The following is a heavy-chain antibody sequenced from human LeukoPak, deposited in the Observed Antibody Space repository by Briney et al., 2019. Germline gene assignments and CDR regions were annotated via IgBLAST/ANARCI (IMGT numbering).Heavy chain of an antibody. Sequence: EWVSYISSSSSYTNYADSVKGRFTISRDNAKNSLYLQMNSLRAEDTAVYYCATAGDYYFDYWGQGTLVTVSS. D-gene: IGHD2-21*02. J-gene: IGHJ4*02. CDR2: ISSSSSYT. CDR3: ATAGDYYFDY. V-gene: IGHV3-11*03.